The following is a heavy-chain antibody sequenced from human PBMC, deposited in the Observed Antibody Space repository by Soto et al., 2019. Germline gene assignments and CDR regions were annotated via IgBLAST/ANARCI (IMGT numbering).Heavy chain of an antibody. CDR2: IHSDGSST. Sequence: EVQLVESEGGLVQRGGSLRLSCAASGFTFNYYWMHWVRQAPGQGLVWVSHIHSDGSSTTYADSVKGRFTISRGSAKNTLYLRMNSLRAEDTAVYYCARGDKGGFDLWGQGTTVTVSS. V-gene: IGHV3-74*01. CDR3: ARGDKGGFDL. J-gene: IGHJ3*01. CDR1: GFTFNYYW. D-gene: IGHD2-21*02.